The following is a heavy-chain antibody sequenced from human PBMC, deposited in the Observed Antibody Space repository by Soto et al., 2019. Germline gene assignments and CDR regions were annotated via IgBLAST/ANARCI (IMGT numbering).Heavy chain of an antibody. V-gene: IGHV4-59*01. Sequence: SETLSLTCTVSGGSISSYYWSWIRQPPGKGLEWIGYIYYSGSTNYNPSLKSRVTISVDTSKNQFSLKLSSVTAADTAVYYCARDGAPAYSSSWLSNNWFDPWGQGTLVTVSS. CDR3: ARDGAPAYSSSWLSNNWFDP. D-gene: IGHD6-13*01. CDR1: GGSISSYY. J-gene: IGHJ5*02. CDR2: IYYSGST.